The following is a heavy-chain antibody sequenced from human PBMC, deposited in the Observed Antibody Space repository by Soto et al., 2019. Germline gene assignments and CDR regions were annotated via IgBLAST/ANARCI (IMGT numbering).Heavy chain of an antibody. V-gene: IGHV3-30-3*01. J-gene: IGHJ6*02. CDR3: ARDFLPGGMDV. Sequence: QVQLVESGGGVVQPGRSLRLSCAASGFTFSSYAMHWVRQAPGKGLEWVAVISYDGSNKYYADSVKGRFTISRDNSKNTLYLQMNSLRAEDTAVYYCARDFLPGGMDVWGQGTTVTVSS. CDR1: GFTFSSYA. CDR2: ISYDGSNK.